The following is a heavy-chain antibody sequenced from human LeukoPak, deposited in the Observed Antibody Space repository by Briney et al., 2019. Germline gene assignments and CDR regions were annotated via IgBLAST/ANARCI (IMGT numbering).Heavy chain of an antibody. CDR1: GDSISSTIYY. J-gene: IGHJ4*02. V-gene: IGHV4-61*05. D-gene: IGHD5-18*01. Sequence: KPSETLSLTCTVSGDSISSTIYYWGWIRQPPGKGLEWIGYIYYSGSTNYNPSLKSRVTISVDTSKNQFSLKLSSVTAADTAVYYCARVLGYSRPFDYWGQGTLVTVSS. CDR2: IYYSGST. CDR3: ARVLGYSRPFDY.